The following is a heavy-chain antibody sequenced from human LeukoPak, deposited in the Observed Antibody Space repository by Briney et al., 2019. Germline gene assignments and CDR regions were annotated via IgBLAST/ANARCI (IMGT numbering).Heavy chain of an antibody. V-gene: IGHV1-18*01. Sequence: ASVKVSXKASGYTFTSYGISWVRQAPGQGLEWMGWISAYNGNTNYAQKLQGRVTMTTDTSTSTAYMELRSLRSDDTAVYYCARGTQYSSTLYFDYWGQGTLVTVSS. CDR3: ARGTQYSSTLYFDY. J-gene: IGHJ4*02. CDR2: ISAYNGNT. D-gene: IGHD6-19*01. CDR1: GYTFTSYG.